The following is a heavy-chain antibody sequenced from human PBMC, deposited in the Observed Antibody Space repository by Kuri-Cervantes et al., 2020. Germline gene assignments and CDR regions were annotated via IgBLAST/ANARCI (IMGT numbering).Heavy chain of an antibody. CDR3: ARHPRSWDSDY. CDR1: GDSIRSSSHY. D-gene: IGHD6-13*01. Sequence: SETLSLTCSVSGDSIRSSSHYWGWNRQPPGKGLEWIGSIYYSGSTYYNPSLKSRVTIPVDTSKNQFSLKLSAVTAADTAVYYCARHPRSWDSDYWGQGTLVTVSS. J-gene: IGHJ4*02. V-gene: IGHV4-39*01. CDR2: IYYSGST.